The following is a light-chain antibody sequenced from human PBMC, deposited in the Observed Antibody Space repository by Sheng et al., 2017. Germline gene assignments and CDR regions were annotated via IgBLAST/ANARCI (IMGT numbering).Light chain of an antibody. Sequence: DIQMTQSPSSLSASVGDRVIITCRASQSISTYLNWYQQKPGKAPKLLIYDASSLQSGVPSRFSGSGSGTDFTLTISSLQPEDFATYSCQQNYDTPQITFGQGHGWTSN. V-gene: IGKV1-39*01. CDR3: QQNYDTPQIT. CDR2: DAS. CDR1: QSISTY. J-gene: IGKJ5*01.